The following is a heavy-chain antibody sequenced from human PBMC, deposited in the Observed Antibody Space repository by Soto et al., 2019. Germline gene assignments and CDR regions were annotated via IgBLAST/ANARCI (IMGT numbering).Heavy chain of an antibody. J-gene: IGHJ4*02. CDR1: GWSFGGYY. Sequence: XETLSLKCAVDGWSFGGYYWSRIRQPPGSGLEWIGEINHSGSTNYNPSLKSRVTLSLDTSRNQFSLKLSSVTAADTAVYYCARTYGTTGYYRRYFDHWGQGALVTVSS. V-gene: IGHV4-34*01. CDR2: INHSGST. D-gene: IGHD3-9*01. CDR3: ARTYGTTGYYRRYFDH.